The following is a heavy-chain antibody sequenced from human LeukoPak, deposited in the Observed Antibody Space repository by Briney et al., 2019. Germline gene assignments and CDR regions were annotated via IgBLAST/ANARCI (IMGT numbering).Heavy chain of an antibody. V-gene: IGHV3-23*01. CDR1: GFTFSDSA. CDR3: AKDIEASI. CDR2: ISHSGANT. J-gene: IGHJ4*02. Sequence: GGSLRLSCAASGFTFSDSAMDWVRQAPGKGLEWVSRISHSGANTFYADSVKVRFSVSRDNSKNTMYLQMNSLRAEDTAVYYCAKDIEASIWGQGTLVAVPS. D-gene: IGHD2-15*01.